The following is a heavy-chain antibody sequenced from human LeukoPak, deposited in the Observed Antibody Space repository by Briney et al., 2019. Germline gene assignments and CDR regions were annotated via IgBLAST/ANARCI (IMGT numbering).Heavy chain of an antibody. J-gene: IGHJ4*02. CDR3: ARVSRFQRNLPSVGSELGY. CDR2: INPDSGVT. Sequence: ASVKASCKASGYSFTGFNLHWVRQAPGQGLEWVGWINPDSGVTKYAQKFQGRVTMTRDTSIRTVYLEVRKMRSDDTAVYFCARVSRFQRNLPSVGSELGYWGQGTLVIVSS. CDR1: GYSFTGFN. D-gene: IGHD1-26*01. V-gene: IGHV1-2*02.